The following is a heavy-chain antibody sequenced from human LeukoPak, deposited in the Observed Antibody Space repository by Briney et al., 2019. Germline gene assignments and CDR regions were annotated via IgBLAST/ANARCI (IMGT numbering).Heavy chain of an antibody. CDR2: INPSGGST. D-gene: IGHD3-10*01. J-gene: IGHJ4*02. V-gene: IGHV1-46*01. CDR1: GYTFTSYY. CDR3: ARGDWWFGELSVFGYFDY. Sequence: GASVKVSCKASGYTFTSYYMHWVRQAPGQGLEWMGIINPSGGSTSYAQKFQGRVTMTRDMSTSTVYMELSSLRSEDTAVYYCARGDWWFGELSVFGYFDYWGQGTLVTVSS.